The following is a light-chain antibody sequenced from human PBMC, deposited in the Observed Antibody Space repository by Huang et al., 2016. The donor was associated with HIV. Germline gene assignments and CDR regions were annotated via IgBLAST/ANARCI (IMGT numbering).Light chain of an antibody. Sequence: EIVLTQSPATLSLSPGERATLSCRASQSVSSYLAWYQQKPGQAPKLLIYDASNRATGIPARFRGSGSGTDFTLTISSLEPEDFAVYDCQQRSNWPLTFGGGTKVEIK. V-gene: IGKV3-11*01. J-gene: IGKJ4*01. CDR2: DAS. CDR1: QSVSSY. CDR3: QQRSNWPLT.